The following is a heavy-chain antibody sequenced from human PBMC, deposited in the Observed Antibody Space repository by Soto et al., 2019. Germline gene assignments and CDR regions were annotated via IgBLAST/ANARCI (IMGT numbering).Heavy chain of an antibody. CDR1: GYTFTGYY. CDR3: ARDPGRITMVRGVSRWFDP. CDR2: INSNSGGT. J-gene: IGHJ5*02. D-gene: IGHD3-10*01. V-gene: IGHV1-2*04. Sequence: ASVKVSCKASGYTFTGYYMHWVRQAPGQGLEWMGWINSNSGGTNYAQKFQGWVTMTRDTSISTAYMELSRLRSDDTAVYYRARDPGRITMVRGVSRWFDPWGQGTLVTVSS.